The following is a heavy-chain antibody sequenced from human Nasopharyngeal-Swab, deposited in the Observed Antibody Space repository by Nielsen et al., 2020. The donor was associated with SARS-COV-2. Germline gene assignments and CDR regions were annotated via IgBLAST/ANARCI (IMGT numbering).Heavy chain of an antibody. CDR2: IYPGDSDT. CDR1: GYSFTSYW. D-gene: IGHD6-13*01. Sequence: GESLKISCKGSGYSFTSYWIGWVRQMPGKGLEWMAIIYPGDSDTRYSPSFQGQVTISADKSISTAHLEWSSLKASDTAMYYCARHGGSSWLHFEYWGQGTLVTVSS. J-gene: IGHJ4*02. V-gene: IGHV5-51*01. CDR3: ARHGGSSWLHFEY.